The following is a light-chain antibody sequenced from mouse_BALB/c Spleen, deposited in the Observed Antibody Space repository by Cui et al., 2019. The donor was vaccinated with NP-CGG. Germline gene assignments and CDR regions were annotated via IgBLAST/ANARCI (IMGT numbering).Light chain of an antibody. Sequence: QAVVTQESASTTSSGETVTLTCRSSTGAVTTSNYANWIQEKPDHLFTGLIGGTNNRAPGVPARFSGSLIGDKAALTITGAQTEDEAIYFCALWYSNHWVFGGGAKLTVL. V-gene: IGLV1*01. CDR3: ALWYSNHWV. J-gene: IGLJ1*01. CDR1: TGAVTTSNY. CDR2: GTN.